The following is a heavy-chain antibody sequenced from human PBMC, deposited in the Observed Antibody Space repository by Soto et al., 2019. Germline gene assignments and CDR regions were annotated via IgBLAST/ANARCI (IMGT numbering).Heavy chain of an antibody. J-gene: IGHJ6*03. CDR3: ARTSQAVTSYYYYYYYMDV. Sequence: GGSLRLSCAASGFTVSSNYMSWVRQAPGKGLEWVSVIYSGGSTYYADSVKGRFTISRDNSKNTLYLQMNSLRAEDTAVYYCARTSQAVTSYYYYYYYMDVWGKGTTVTVSS. CDR2: IYSGGST. V-gene: IGHV3-66*01. CDR1: GFTVSSNY. D-gene: IGHD4-17*01.